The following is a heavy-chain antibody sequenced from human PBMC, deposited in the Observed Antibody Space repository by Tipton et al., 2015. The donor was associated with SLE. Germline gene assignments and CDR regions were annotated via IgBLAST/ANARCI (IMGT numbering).Heavy chain of an antibody. J-gene: IGHJ6*04. D-gene: IGHD2-2*01. CDR3: AREGCSSTSCYGFYSMDV. CDR2: IYYSGST. Sequence: TLSLTCTVSGGSISSGGYYWSWIRQHPGKGLEWIGYIYYSGSTYYNPSLKSRVTISVDTSKNQFSLKLSSVTAADTAVYYCAREGCSSTSCYGFYSMDVRGKGTTVTITS. V-gene: IGHV4-31*03. CDR1: GGSISSGGYY.